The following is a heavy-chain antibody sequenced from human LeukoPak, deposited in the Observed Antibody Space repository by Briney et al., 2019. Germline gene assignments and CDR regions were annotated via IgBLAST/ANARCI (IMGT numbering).Heavy chain of an antibody. Sequence: ASVKVSCKASGYTFTSYGISWVRQAPGQGLEWMGWISAYNGNTNYAQKLQGRVTMTTDTSASTAYMELRSLRSDDTAVYYCARDKHRYCSGGSCSQALYWGRGTLATVSS. CDR2: ISAYNGNT. D-gene: IGHD2-15*01. CDR1: GYTFTSYG. J-gene: IGHJ4*02. CDR3: ARDKHRYCSGGSCSQALY. V-gene: IGHV1-18*01.